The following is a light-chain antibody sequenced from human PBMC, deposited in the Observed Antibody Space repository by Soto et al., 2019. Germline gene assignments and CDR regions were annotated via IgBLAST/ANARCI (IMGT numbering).Light chain of an antibody. CDR3: QQYGSSPRIS. CDR1: QSIGSNS. CDR2: GAS. Sequence: VLTQSPGTLSLYPGERATLSCRASQSIGSNSLAWYQQKPGQAPRLFIYGASSRATGIPDRFIGSGSGTHFTLTISRLEPEDFALYYCQQYGSSPRISFGQGTRLEIK. J-gene: IGKJ5*01. V-gene: IGKV3-20*01.